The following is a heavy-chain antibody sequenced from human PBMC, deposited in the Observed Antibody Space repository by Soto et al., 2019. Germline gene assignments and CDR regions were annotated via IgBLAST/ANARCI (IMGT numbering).Heavy chain of an antibody. CDR2: INHSGST. CDR3: ARGRSRYYGSGSYWGQFDY. J-gene: IGHJ4*02. D-gene: IGHD3-10*01. CDR1: GGSFSGYY. V-gene: IGHV4-34*01. Sequence: SETLSLTCAVYGGSFSGYYWSWIRQPPGKGLEWIGEINHSGSTNYNPSLKSRVTISVDTSKNQFSLKLSSVTAADTAVYYCARGRSRYYGSGSYWGQFDYWGQGTLVTVSS.